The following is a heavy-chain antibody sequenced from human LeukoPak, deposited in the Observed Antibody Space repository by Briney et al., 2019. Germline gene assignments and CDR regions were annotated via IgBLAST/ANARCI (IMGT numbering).Heavy chain of an antibody. Sequence: SETLSLTCTVSGGSISGYYWAWIRQPPGKVLEWIGYIHYSGNTNYNPSLKSRVTMSVDTSKNQFSLKLTSVTAADTAVYYCTKIANGGLSDYWGQGTLVTVSS. D-gene: IGHD2-8*01. J-gene: IGHJ4*02. CDR3: TKIANGGLSDY. V-gene: IGHV4-59*13. CDR1: GGSISGYY. CDR2: IHYSGNT.